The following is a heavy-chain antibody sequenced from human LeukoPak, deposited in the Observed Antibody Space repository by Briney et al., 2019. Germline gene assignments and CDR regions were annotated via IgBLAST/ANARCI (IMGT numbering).Heavy chain of an antibody. CDR3: ARGGGEWLSYYYYYGMDV. J-gene: IGHJ6*02. V-gene: IGHV7-4-1*02. D-gene: IGHD3-3*01. CDR2: INTNTGNP. Sequence: ASVKVSCKASGYTFTSYAMNWVRQAPGQGLVWMGWINTNTGNPTYAQGFTGRFVFSLDTSVSTAYLQISSLKAEDTAVYYCARGGGEWLSYYYYYGMDVWGQGTTVTVSS. CDR1: GYTFTSYA.